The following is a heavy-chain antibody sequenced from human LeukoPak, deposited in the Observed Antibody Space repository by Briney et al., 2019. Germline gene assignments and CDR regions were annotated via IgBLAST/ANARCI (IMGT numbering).Heavy chain of an antibody. Sequence: GGSLRLSCAASGFTFTAYLIHWVRQAPGKGLEWVAVMSSDGNAMFYADSVKGRFTISRDNSKNTLYLLMNSLRAEDTAVYYCVRESEYYFDHSASFDYWGQGTLVTVSS. CDR3: VRESEYYFDHSASFDY. V-gene: IGHV3-30-3*01. CDR1: GFTFTAYL. CDR2: MSSDGNAM. J-gene: IGHJ4*02. D-gene: IGHD3-22*01.